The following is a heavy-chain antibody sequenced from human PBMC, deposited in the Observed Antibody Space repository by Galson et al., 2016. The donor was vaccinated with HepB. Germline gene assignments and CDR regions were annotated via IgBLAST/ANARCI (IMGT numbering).Heavy chain of an antibody. D-gene: IGHD3-22*01. J-gene: IGHJ3*02. V-gene: IGHV3-23*01. CDR1: GFTFSSYA. Sequence: SLRLSCAASGFTFSSYAMSWVRQAPGKGLEWVSAISGSGGSTYHADSVKGRFTISRDNSKNTLYLEMNSLRAEDTAVYYCAKVNPHYYDSSGYDNRNAFDIWGQGTMVTVSS. CDR3: AKVNPHYYDSSGYDNRNAFDI. CDR2: ISGSGGST.